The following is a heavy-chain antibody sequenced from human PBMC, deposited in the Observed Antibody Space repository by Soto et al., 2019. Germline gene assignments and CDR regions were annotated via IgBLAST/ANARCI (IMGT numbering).Heavy chain of an antibody. Sequence: EVQLLESGGGLVQPGGSLRLSCAASGFTFSSYAMSWVRQATGKWLEWVSAISGSGGSTYYAESVKGRFTISRDNSKNTLYLQMNGMRAEVTVVYYCAPRRIDIGVVVAATRQNLGQGTLVTVSS. CDR3: APRRIDIGVVVAATRQN. D-gene: IGHD2-15*01. J-gene: IGHJ4*02. CDR1: GFTFSSYA. V-gene: IGHV3-23*01. CDR2: ISGSGGST.